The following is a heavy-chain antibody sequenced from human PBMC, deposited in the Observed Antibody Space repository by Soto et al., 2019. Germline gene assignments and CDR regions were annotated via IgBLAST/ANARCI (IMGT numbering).Heavy chain of an antibody. Sequence: GESLKISCAAAGFTFGSYAMTWVRQAPGKGLEWVSGISGSGVSTYYADSVKGRFTISRDNSKNTLYLQMNSLRAEDTAVFYCAKDGDYVWGSNRFDSWGQGTLVTVSS. D-gene: IGHD3-16*02. CDR3: AKDGDYVWGSNRFDS. V-gene: IGHV3-23*01. J-gene: IGHJ4*02. CDR2: ISGSGVST. CDR1: GFTFGSYA.